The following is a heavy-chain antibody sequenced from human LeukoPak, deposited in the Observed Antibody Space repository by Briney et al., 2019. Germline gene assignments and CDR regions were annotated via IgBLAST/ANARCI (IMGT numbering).Heavy chain of an antibody. D-gene: IGHD5-24*01. CDR1: GYTFINYF. V-gene: IGHV1-46*01. CDR3: AREGDGYKNFDY. CDR2: INPRSGST. Sequence: ASVKVSCTASGYTFINYFIHWVRPAPGQGLEWMGVINPRSGSTTYAQNLQGRVTMTWDTSTNTVDVELTSLRSEETAVYYCAREGDGYKNFDYWGQGTQVTVSS. J-gene: IGHJ4*02.